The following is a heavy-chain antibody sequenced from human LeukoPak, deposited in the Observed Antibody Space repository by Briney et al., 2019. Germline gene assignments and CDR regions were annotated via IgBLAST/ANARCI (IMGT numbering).Heavy chain of an antibody. J-gene: IGHJ3*02. D-gene: IGHD3-3*01. Sequence: PGGSLRLSCAASGFTFSSYAMSWVRQAPGKGLEWVLAISTSGDSTYYADSVKGRFTISRDNSKNTLYLQMNSLRAEDTAVYYCAKGEAELRFLEWLTDAFDIWAKGQWSPSLQ. CDR3: AKGEAELRFLEWLTDAFDI. CDR2: ISTSGDST. V-gene: IGHV3-23*01. CDR1: GFTFSSYA.